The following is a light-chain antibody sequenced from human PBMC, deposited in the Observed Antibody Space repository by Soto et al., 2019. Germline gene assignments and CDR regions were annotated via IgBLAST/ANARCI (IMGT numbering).Light chain of an antibody. CDR1: QSISSY. Sequence: DIQLTQSPSSLSASVGDSVTITCRASQSISSYLNWYQQKPGKAPKLLIYAASSLESGVPSRFSGSGSGTDFTLTISILQPEDFATYYCQQSYSTLWTVGQGTKVEIK. V-gene: IGKV1-39*01. J-gene: IGKJ1*01. CDR2: AAS. CDR3: QQSYSTLWT.